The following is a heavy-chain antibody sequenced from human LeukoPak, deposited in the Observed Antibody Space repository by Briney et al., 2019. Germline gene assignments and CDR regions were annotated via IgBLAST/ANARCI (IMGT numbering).Heavy chain of an antibody. D-gene: IGHD4-17*01. CDR1: GASISTYY. CDR3: AREPGDYGDFRKYYFDY. V-gene: IGHV4-59*01. J-gene: IGHJ4*02. CDR2: IYYSGST. Sequence: SETLSLTCAVSGASISTYYWSWFRQPPGKGLEWIGYIYYSGSTNYNPSLKSRVTISVDTSKNQFSLKLSSVTAADTAVYYCAREPGDYGDFRKYYFDYWGQGTLVTVSS.